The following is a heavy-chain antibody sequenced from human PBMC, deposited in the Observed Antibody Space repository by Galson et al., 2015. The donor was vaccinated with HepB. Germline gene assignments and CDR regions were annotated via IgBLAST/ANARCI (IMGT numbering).Heavy chain of an antibody. CDR2: IIPIFGTA. V-gene: IGHV1-69*13. J-gene: IGHJ6*03. D-gene: IGHD2-15*01. CDR1: GGTFSSYA. CDR3: AGAVGPDPVPYYYYYMDV. Sequence: SVKVSCKASGGTFSSYAISWVRQAPGQGLEWMGGIIPIFGTANYAHKFQGRVTITADESTSTAYMELSSLRSEDTAVYYCAGAVGPDPVPYYYYYMDVWGKGTTVTVSS.